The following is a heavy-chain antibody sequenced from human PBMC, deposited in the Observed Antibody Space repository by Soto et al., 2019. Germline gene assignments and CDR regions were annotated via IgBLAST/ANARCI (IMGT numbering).Heavy chain of an antibody. CDR1: GGSFSGYY. CDR3: ASPHYDRNTFYPFFGY. V-gene: IGHV4-34*12. J-gene: IGHJ4*02. D-gene: IGHD3-22*01. Sequence: SETLSLTCAVYGGSFSGYYWSWIRQPPGKGLEWIGEIFHDGRTNYSPSLKSRVTISLDTSKKQFSLEMTSVTAADTAVYYCASPHYDRNTFYPFFGYGGQGTLVTVSS. CDR2: IFHDGRT.